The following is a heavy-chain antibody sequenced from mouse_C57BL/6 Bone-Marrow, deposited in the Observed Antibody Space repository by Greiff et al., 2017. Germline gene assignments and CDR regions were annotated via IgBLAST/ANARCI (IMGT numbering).Heavy chain of an antibody. CDR2: IYPGDGDT. CDR1: GYAFSSYW. Sequence: VQLQESGAELVKPGASVKISCKASGYAFSSYWMNWVKQRPGKGLEWIGQIYPGDGDTNYNGKVKGKATLTADKSSSTAYMQLSSLTSEDSAVYFCARGSNYRFDYWGQGTTLTVSS. D-gene: IGHD2-5*01. CDR3: ARGSNYRFDY. J-gene: IGHJ2*01. V-gene: IGHV1-80*01.